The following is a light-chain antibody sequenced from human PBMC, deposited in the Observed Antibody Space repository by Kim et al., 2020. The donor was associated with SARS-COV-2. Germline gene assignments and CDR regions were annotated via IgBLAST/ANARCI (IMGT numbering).Light chain of an antibody. Sequence: SASVGDRVTITCRASQTISKHLNWYQHKPGKPPRLLISAASNLQSGVPSSFSGSGFGTDFTLTIGSLQPEDSATYYCQQSYTTPYTFGQGTKLEI. CDR2: AAS. J-gene: IGKJ2*01. CDR3: QQSYTTPYT. CDR1: QTISKH. V-gene: IGKV1-39*01.